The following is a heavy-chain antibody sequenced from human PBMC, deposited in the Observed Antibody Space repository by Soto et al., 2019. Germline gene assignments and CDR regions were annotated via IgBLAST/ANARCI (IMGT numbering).Heavy chain of an antibody. CDR3: AKQQGPGTPYYYAMDV. J-gene: IGHJ6*02. V-gene: IGHV3-23*01. CDR2: ICGSGDRT. D-gene: IGHD1-1*01. Sequence: GSLRLSCAASGFTFSSYAMSWVRQAPGKGLEWVSVICGSGDRTYYADSVKGRFTISRDNSKNTLYMQMNTLGAEDTAVYYCAKQQGPGTPYYYAMDVWGQGTTVTVSS. CDR1: GFTFSSYA.